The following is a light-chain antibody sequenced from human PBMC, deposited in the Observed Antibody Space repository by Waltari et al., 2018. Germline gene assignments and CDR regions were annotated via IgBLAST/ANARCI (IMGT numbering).Light chain of an antibody. J-gene: IGLJ2*01. CDR3: SSYAGSNYVA. CDR2: QVT. V-gene: IGLV2-8*01. Sequence: QSALTQPPSASGSPGQSVTISCTGTSSDIGGYNYVSWYQQRPGKAPKLLIYQVTKRPPGFPDLFSCSKAAHTASLTVSGLQAKDEAEYYCSSYAGSNYVAFGGGTKLTVL. CDR1: SSDIGGYNY.